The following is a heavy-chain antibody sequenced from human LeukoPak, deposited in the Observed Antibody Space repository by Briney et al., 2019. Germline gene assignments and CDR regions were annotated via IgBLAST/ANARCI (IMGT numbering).Heavy chain of an antibody. D-gene: IGHD1-26*01. Sequence: GGSLRLSCAASGFTFNIYGMNWVRQAPGKGLEWVSGIGGSGSHTYYADSVKGRFTISRDNAKNSLYLQMNSLRAEDTAVYYCARGGSYLSAFDIWGQGTMVTVSS. J-gene: IGHJ3*02. V-gene: IGHV3-23*01. CDR2: IGGSGSHT. CDR3: ARGGSYLSAFDI. CDR1: GFTFNIYG.